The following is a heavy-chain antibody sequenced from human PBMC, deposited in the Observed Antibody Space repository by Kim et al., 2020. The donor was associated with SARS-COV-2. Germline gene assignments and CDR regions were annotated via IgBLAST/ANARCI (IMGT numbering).Heavy chain of an antibody. Sequence: GGSLRLSCAASGFTFSSYEMNWVRQAPGKGLEWVSYISSSGSTIYYADSVKGRFTISRDNAKNSLYLQMNSLRAEDTAVYYCARDVGYGSGPRWFDPWGQGTLVTVSS. D-gene: IGHD3-10*01. CDR3: ARDVGYGSGPRWFDP. CDR2: ISSSGSTI. CDR1: GFTFSSYE. V-gene: IGHV3-48*03. J-gene: IGHJ5*02.